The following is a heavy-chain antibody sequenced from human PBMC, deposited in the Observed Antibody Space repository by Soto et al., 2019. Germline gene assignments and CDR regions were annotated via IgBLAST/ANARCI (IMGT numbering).Heavy chain of an antibody. Sequence: SETLSLTCTVSGGSLNNYYWTWIRPPPGKGLEWIGHVYYTGSTSYSPSLKSRVSMSVDTSKDQFSLKLSSMTAADAAVYYCARGGEGTPLLHVDNWGQGILVTVSS. CDR1: GGSLNNYY. CDR3: ARGGEGTPLLHVDN. D-gene: IGHD2-21*01. CDR2: VYYTGST. V-gene: IGHV4-59*01. J-gene: IGHJ4*02.